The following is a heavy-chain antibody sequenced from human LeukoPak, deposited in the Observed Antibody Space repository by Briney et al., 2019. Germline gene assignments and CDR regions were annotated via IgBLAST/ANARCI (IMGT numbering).Heavy chain of an antibody. CDR2: ISYSGST. CDR1: GGSIRSYY. Sequence: SETLSLTCTVSGGSIRSYYWSWIRQPPGKGLEWLGYISYSGSTNYNPSLRSRVTISVDTSENHFSLKVTPVTAADTAVYYCARDRDYVGGFDPWGQGILVTVSS. CDR3: ARDRDYVGGFDP. D-gene: IGHD2-21*01. J-gene: IGHJ5*02. V-gene: IGHV4-59*01.